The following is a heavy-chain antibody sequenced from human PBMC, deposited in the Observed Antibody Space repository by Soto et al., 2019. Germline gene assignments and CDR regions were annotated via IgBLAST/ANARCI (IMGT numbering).Heavy chain of an antibody. Sequence: PSETLSLTCAVSGGSISSSNWWSWVRQSPGKGLEWIGEIYYSGTTKYNPSLKSRVTISVDKSKNQFSLKMYSVTAADTAVYYCARDQGYCSGGSCYVFDSWGQGTLVT. CDR2: IYYSGTT. J-gene: IGHJ4*02. V-gene: IGHV4-4*02. D-gene: IGHD2-15*01. CDR3: ARDQGYCSGGSCYVFDS. CDR1: GGSISSSNW.